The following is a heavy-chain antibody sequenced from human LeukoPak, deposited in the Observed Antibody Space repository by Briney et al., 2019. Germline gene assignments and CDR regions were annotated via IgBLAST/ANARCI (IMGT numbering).Heavy chain of an antibody. CDR2: INHSGST. CDR3: ARYPPYYYYMDV. Sequence: TSETLSLTCAVYGGSFSGYYWSWIRQPPGKGLEWIGEINHSGSTNYNPSLKSRVTISVDTSKNQFSLKLSSVTAADTAVYYCARYPPYYYYMDVWGKGTTVTVSS. CDR1: GGSFSGYY. V-gene: IGHV4-34*01. J-gene: IGHJ6*03.